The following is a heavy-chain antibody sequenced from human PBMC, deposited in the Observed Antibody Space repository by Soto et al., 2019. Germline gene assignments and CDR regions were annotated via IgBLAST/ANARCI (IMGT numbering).Heavy chain of an antibody. V-gene: IGHV3-9*01. D-gene: IGHD4-17*01. CDR3: AYYSGDYAPYYFYY. J-gene: IGHJ4*02. CDR1: GFTFDDNA. Sequence: GGSLRLSCAASGFTFDDNAMHWVRQAPGKGLEWVSGISWNSGSIGYADSVKGRFTISRDNAKNSLYLQMNSLRAEDTALYYCAYYSGDYAPYYFYYWGKGSLVPVSS. CDR2: ISWNSGSI.